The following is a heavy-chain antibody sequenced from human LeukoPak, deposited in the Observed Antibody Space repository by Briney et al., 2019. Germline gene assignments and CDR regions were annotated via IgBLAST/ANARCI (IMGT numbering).Heavy chain of an antibody. V-gene: IGHV4-59*08. Sequence: PSETLSLTCTVSGGSFSSYYWSWIRQPPGKRLECIGYIYYSGSTTYNPSLKSRVTISVDTSKNQFSLNLSSVTAPDTAVYYCARQGYCTNGVCPDAFDIWGQGTMVTVSS. CDR2: IYYSGST. D-gene: IGHD2-8*01. CDR3: ARQGYCTNGVCPDAFDI. J-gene: IGHJ3*02. CDR1: GGSFSSYY.